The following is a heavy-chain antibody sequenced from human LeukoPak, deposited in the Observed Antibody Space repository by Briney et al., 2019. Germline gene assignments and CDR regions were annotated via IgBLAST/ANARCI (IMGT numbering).Heavy chain of an antibody. CDR3: ARDLVSIFGVVIDDAFDI. Sequence: ASVKVSCKASGYTFTDYYMHWVRQAPGQGLEWMGWINPNSGGTNYAQKFQGRVTMTRGTSISTAYMELSRLRSDDTAVYYCARDLVSIFGVVIDDAFDIWGQGTMVTVSS. D-gene: IGHD3-3*01. V-gene: IGHV1-2*02. CDR2: INPNSGGT. J-gene: IGHJ3*02. CDR1: GYTFTDYY.